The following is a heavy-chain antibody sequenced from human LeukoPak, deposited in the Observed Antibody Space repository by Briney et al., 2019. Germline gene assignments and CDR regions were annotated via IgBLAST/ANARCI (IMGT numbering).Heavy chain of an antibody. V-gene: IGHV1-8*02. CDR2: MNPNSGNT. CDR3: ARGKRQVITIFGVVINRDYYYYGMDV. D-gene: IGHD3-3*01. J-gene: IGHJ6*02. CDR1: GYTFTSYG. Sequence: ASVKVSCKASGYTFTSYGISWVRQAPGQGLEWMGWMNPNSGNTGYAQKFQGRVTMTRNTSISTAYMELSSLRSEDTAVYYCARGKRQVITIFGVVINRDYYYYGMDVWGQGTTVTVSS.